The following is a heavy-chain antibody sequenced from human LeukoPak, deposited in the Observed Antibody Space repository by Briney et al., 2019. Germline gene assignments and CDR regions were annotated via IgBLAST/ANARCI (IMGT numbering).Heavy chain of an antibody. J-gene: IGHJ4*02. CDR2: INSDGSST. Sequence: PGGSLRLSCAASGFTFSGSAMHWVRQASGKGLVWVSHINSDGSSTSYADSVKGRFTIFRDNAKNTLYLQMNSLRAEDTAVYYCAWSRDGYNYFVYWGQGTLVTVSS. V-gene: IGHV3-74*01. D-gene: IGHD5-24*01. CDR1: GFTFSGSA. CDR3: AWSRDGYNYFVY.